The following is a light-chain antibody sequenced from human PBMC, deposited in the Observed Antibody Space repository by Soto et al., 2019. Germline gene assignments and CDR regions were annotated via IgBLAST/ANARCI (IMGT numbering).Light chain of an antibody. CDR1: QSVLHSSTNKNY. Sequence: DIVMTQSPDSLAVSLGERATINCKSSQSVLHSSTNKNYLAWYQQKTGLPPKLLIYWASTRESGVPDRFRGSGSGTDFTLTITSLQAEDVAVYSCQQFYSTPWTFGQGTKVDI. CDR2: WAS. CDR3: QQFYSTPWT. V-gene: IGKV4-1*01. J-gene: IGKJ1*01.